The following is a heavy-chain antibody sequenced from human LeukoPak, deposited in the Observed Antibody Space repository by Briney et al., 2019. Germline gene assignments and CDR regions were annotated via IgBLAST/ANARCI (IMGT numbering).Heavy chain of an antibody. CDR2: INHSGST. CDR3: ARGRAAASGDY. J-gene: IGHJ4*02. Sequence: SETLSLTCAVYGGSFSGYYWSWIRQPPGKGLEWIGEINHSGSTNYNPSLKSRVTISVDTSKNQFSLELSSVTAADTAVYYCARGRAAASGDYWGQGTLVTVSS. D-gene: IGHD2-2*01. V-gene: IGHV4-34*01. CDR1: GGSFSGYY.